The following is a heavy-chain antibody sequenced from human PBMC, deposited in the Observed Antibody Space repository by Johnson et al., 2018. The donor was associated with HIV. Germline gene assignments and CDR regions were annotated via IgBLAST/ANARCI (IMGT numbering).Heavy chain of an antibody. CDR1: GFTFSSYG. CDR2: IWYDGSNK. Sequence: QVQLVESGGGVVQPGRSLRLSCAASGFTFSSYGMHWVRQAPGKGLEWVAVIWYDGSNKYYAASVKGRFTISRDNSKNTLYLQMNSLRAEDTAVYYCAKAPLSGYEDAFDIWGQGTMVTVSS. D-gene: IGHD3-22*01. J-gene: IGHJ3*02. CDR3: AKAPLSGYEDAFDI. V-gene: IGHV3-33*06.